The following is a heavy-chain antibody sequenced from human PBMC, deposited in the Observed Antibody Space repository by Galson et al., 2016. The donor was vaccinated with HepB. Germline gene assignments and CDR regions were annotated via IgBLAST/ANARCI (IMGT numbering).Heavy chain of an antibody. CDR3: ARDQAPLPGDY. Sequence: SVKVSCKASGYTFTSRGISWVRQAPGQGLEWMGWISAYDGHANYGQRLQDRLTMTTDTSTSTAYMELRSLRSDDTAVYYCARDQAPLPGDYWGQGTLVTVSS. CDR1: GYTFTSRG. J-gene: IGHJ4*02. V-gene: IGHV1-18*01. D-gene: IGHD2-15*01. CDR2: ISAYDGHA.